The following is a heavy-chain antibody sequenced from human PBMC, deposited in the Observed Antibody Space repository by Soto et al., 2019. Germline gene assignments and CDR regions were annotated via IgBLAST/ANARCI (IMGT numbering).Heavy chain of an antibody. V-gene: IGHV1-69-2*01. CDR1: GYTFTDYF. Sequence: EVQLVQSGAEVKKPGATVKISCKVSGYTFTDYFMHWVQQAPGKGLEWMGLVDPEDGETIYAEKFQGRVTITTDTSTATAYMELSSLRSEDTAVYYCASGDYVWGSYRSPTRNGFDPWGQGTLVTVSS. D-gene: IGHD3-16*02. CDR2: VDPEDGET. CDR3: ASGDYVWGSYRSPTRNGFDP. J-gene: IGHJ5*02.